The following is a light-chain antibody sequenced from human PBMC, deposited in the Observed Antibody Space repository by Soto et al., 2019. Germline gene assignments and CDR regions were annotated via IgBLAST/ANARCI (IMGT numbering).Light chain of an antibody. CDR3: QQYNNWPRR. CDR2: GAS. J-gene: IGKJ1*01. CDR1: QSVSSN. V-gene: IGKV3-15*01. Sequence: EIVMTQSPATLSVSPGERATLSCRASQSVSSNLAWYQQKPGQAPRLLIYGASTRATSIPARFSGSGSGTEFTLTISSLQSEDFAVYHCQQYNNWPRRFGQGTKVDI.